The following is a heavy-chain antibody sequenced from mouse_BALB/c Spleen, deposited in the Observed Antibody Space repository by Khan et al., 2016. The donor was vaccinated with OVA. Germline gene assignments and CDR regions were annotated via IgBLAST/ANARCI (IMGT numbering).Heavy chain of an antibody. Sequence: QVQLQQSGPQLVRPGASVKISCKASGYSFTSYWMHWVKQRPGQGLEWIGMIDPSDSETRLNQKFKDKATLTVDKSSSTAYMQLSSQTSEDSPVYYCSKGNWELAYWGQGTLVSVSA. CDR3: SKGNWELAY. CDR1: GYSFTSYW. V-gene: IGHV1S126*01. CDR2: IDPSDSET. D-gene: IGHD4-1*01. J-gene: IGHJ3*01.